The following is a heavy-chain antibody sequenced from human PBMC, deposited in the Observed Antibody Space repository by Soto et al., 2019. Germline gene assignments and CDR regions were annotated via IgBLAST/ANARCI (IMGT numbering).Heavy chain of an antibody. V-gene: IGHV1-69*13. CDR3: ARLDCTNGVCWDYYYYGMDV. J-gene: IGHJ6*02. CDR2: IIPIFGTA. D-gene: IGHD2-8*01. CDR1: GGTFSSYA. Sequence: GASAKVSCKASGGTFSSYAISWVRQAPGQGLEWMGGIIPIFGTANYAQKFQGRVTITADESTSTAYMELSSLRSEDTAVYYCARLDCTNGVCWDYYYYGMDVWGQGTTVTVSS.